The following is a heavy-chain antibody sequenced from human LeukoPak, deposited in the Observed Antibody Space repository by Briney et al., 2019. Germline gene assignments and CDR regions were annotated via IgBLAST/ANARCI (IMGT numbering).Heavy chain of an antibody. CDR2: INPRSGGT. V-gene: IGHV1-2*02. D-gene: IGHD1-26*01. CDR3: ARDSGLGPTRHPFDH. CDR1: GYNFTDYY. Sequence: ASVKVSFKASGYNFTDYYIHWVRQAPGQGLEWMGWINPRSGGTNYAQKFRGRVTMTRDTSISTAYMELSGLRSDDTAVYYCARDSGLGPTRHPFDHWGQGTPVTVSS. J-gene: IGHJ4*02.